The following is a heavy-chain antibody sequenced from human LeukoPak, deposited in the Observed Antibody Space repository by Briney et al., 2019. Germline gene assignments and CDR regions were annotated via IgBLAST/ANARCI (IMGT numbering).Heavy chain of an antibody. D-gene: IGHD6-13*01. CDR2: IYYSGST. CDR1: GGSISSSSYY. V-gene: IGHV4-39*01. CDR3: ARHCGGSIAAAGTGWFDP. J-gene: IGHJ5*02. Sequence: SETLSLTCTVSGGSISSSSYYWGWIRQPPGKGLEWIGSIYYSGSTYYNPFLKSRVTISVDTSKNQFSLKLSSVTAADTAVYYCARHCGGSIAAAGTGWFDPWGQGTLVTVSS.